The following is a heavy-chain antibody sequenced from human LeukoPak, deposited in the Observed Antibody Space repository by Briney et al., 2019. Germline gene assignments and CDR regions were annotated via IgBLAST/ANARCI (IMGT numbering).Heavy chain of an antibody. CDR3: ARDLRLKYCSSTSCYSPLGY. J-gene: IGHJ4*02. CDR1: GYTFTSYG. CDR2: ISAYNGNT. D-gene: IGHD2-2*01. Sequence: ASVKVSCKASGYTFTSYGISWVRQAPGQGLEWMGWISAYNGNTNYAQKLQGRVTMTTDTSTSTAYMELRSLRSDDTAVYYCARDLRLKYCSSTSCYSPLGYWGQGTLVTVSS. V-gene: IGHV1-18*01.